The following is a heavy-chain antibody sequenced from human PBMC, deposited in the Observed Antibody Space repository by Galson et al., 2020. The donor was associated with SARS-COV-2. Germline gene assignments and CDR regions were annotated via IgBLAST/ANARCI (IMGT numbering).Heavy chain of an antibody. D-gene: IGHD5-12*01. CDR1: GYTFTSYY. J-gene: IGHJ6*02. Sequence: GESLKISCKASGYTFTSYYMHWVRQAPGQGLEWMGIINPSGGSTSYAQKFQGRVTMTRDTSTSTVYMELSSLRSEDTAVYYCARDRQLAPWGIYSGYDLNYYYGMDVWGQGTTVTVSS. CDR2: INPSGGST. CDR3: ARDRQLAPWGIYSGYDLNYYYGMDV. V-gene: IGHV1-46*01.